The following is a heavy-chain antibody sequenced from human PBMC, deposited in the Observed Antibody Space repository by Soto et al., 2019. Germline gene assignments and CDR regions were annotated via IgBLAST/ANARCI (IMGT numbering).Heavy chain of an antibody. CDR1: GFTFSSYA. CDR2: ISGSGGST. V-gene: IGHV3-23*01. D-gene: IGHD1-26*01. Sequence: EVQLLESGGGLVQPGGSMRLSCAASGFTFSSYAMSWVRQAPGKGLEWVSAISGSGGSTYYADSVKGRFTISRDNSKNTLYLQMNSLRAEDTAVYYCASRKGTSGSYNYWGQGTLVTVSS. J-gene: IGHJ4*02. CDR3: ASRKGTSGSYNY.